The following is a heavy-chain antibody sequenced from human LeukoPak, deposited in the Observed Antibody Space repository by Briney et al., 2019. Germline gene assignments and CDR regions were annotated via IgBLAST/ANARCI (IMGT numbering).Heavy chain of an antibody. CDR2: IKQDGSEK. CDR1: GFTFSSYW. J-gene: IGHJ4*02. Sequence: GGSLRLSCAASGFTFSSYWMSWVRQAPGKGLEWVANIKQDGSEKYYVDSVKGRFTISRDNAKNSLYLQMNSLRAEDTAVYYCARDPLGYCTNGVCSDWDYWGQGTLVTVSS. D-gene: IGHD2-8*01. CDR3: ARDPLGYCTNGVCSDWDY. V-gene: IGHV3-7*01.